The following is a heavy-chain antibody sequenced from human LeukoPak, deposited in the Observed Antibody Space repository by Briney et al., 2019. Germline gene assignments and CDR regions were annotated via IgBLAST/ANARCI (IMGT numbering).Heavy chain of an antibody. CDR2: ISSSGSTI. CDR3: ARDYAYCGGDCPLFDY. CDR1: GFTFSDYY. D-gene: IGHD2-21*02. Sequence: PGGSLRLSCAASGFTFSDYYMSWIRQAPGNGLEWVSYISSSGSTIYYADSVKGRFTISRDNAKNSLYLQMNSLRAEDTAVYYCARDYAYCGGDCPLFDYWGQGTLVTVSS. V-gene: IGHV3-11*01. J-gene: IGHJ4*02.